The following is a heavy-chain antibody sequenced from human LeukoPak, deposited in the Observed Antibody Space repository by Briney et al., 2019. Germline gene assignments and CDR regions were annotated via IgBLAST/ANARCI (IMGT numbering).Heavy chain of an antibody. V-gene: IGHV4-39*07. Sequence: PSETLSLTCTVSGGSTISSTFYWGWVRQPPGKGLEWIGSIYHSGSTYYNPSLKSRVTISVDRSKNQFSLKLSSVTAADTAVYYCASGYSGSYSPDAFDIWGQGTMVTVSS. D-gene: IGHD1-26*01. CDR3: ASGYSGSYSPDAFDI. CDR1: GGSTISSTFY. CDR2: IYHSGST. J-gene: IGHJ3*02.